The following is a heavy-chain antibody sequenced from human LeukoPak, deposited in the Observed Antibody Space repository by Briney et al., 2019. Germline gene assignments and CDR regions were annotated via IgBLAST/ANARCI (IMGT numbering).Heavy chain of an antibody. V-gene: IGHV4-61*01. J-gene: IGHJ3*02. CDR1: GGSVGSGSYY. CDR2: IYYSGST. CDR3: ARGDWGGSISRDNAFDI. Sequence: SETLSLTCTVSGGSVGSGSYYWSWIRQPPGKGLEWIGYIYYSGSTNYNPSLKSRVTISVDTSKNQFSLKLSSVTAADTAVYYCARGDWGGSISRDNAFDIWGQGTMVTVSS. D-gene: IGHD1-26*01.